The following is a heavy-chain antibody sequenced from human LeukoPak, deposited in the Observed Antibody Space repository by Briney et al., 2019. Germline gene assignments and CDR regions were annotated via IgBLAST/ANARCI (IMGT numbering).Heavy chain of an antibody. CDR2: ISSSRSYI. CDR1: GFTFSSYT. J-gene: IGHJ4*02. Sequence: PGGSLRLSCAASGFTFSSYTMNWVRQAPGKGLEWVSSISSSRSYIYNADSVKGRFTISRDNAKNSLYLQMNSLRAEDTAVYYCARDHCSSTSCFPSGTNCFDSWGQGTPVTVSS. D-gene: IGHD2-2*01. CDR3: ARDHCSSTSCFPSGTNCFDS. V-gene: IGHV3-21*01.